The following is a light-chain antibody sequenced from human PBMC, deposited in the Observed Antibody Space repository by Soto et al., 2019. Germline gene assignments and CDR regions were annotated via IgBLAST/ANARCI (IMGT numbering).Light chain of an antibody. V-gene: IGKV3-20*01. Sequence: EIVLTQSPGTLSLSAGERATLSCRASQSLNSLYLAWYQKKPGQAPRLLIYGSSNMATGIPDRFSGSGSGTDYTLTISRLDPEDFAVYYCQQDDISPRTFGQGTKVEVK. CDR2: GSS. CDR1: QSLNSLY. J-gene: IGKJ1*01. CDR3: QQDDISPRT.